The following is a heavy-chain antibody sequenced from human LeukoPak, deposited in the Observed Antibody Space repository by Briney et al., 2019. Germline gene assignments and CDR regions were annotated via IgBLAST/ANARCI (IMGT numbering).Heavy chain of an antibody. CDR1: GFTVSTNY. V-gene: IGHV3-53*01. CDR3: ARVRDHSGNADAFDI. J-gene: IGHJ3*02. D-gene: IGHD4-23*01. Sequence: GGSLRLSCAASGFTVSTNYMSWVRQAPGKGLECVSIIYRGVSTYYADSVKGRFTISRDNSKNTLYLQMNTLRAEDTAVYYCARVRDHSGNADAFDIWGQGTMATVSS. CDR2: IYRGVST.